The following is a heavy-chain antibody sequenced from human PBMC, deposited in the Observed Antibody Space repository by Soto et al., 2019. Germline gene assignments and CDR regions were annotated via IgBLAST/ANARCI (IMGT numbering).Heavy chain of an antibody. V-gene: IGHV3-66*01. CDR3: ARDFVLKDYVDY. D-gene: IGHD6-6*01. J-gene: IGHJ4*02. CDR1: GFTVSSNY. Sequence: GGSLRLSCAASGFTVSSNYMSWVRQAPGKGLEWVSVIYSGGSTYYADSVKGRFTISRDNSKNTLYLQMNSLRAEDTAVYYCARDFVLKDYVDYWGQGTLVTVSS. CDR2: IYSGGST.